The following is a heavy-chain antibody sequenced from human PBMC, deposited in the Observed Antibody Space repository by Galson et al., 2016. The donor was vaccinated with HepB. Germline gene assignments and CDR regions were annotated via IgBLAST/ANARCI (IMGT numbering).Heavy chain of an antibody. CDR1: GFTFSSYA. Sequence: SLRLSCAASGFTFSSYAMSWVRQAPGKGLEWVSAINSGGGSTYYADSVKGRFTISRDNSKNTLYLQMNSLRAEDTAVYYCAQDHGDSYDSPSKAWGQGTLVTVSS. D-gene: IGHD3-22*01. J-gene: IGHJ5*02. V-gene: IGHV3-23*01. CDR2: INSGGGST. CDR3: AQDHGDSYDSPSKA.